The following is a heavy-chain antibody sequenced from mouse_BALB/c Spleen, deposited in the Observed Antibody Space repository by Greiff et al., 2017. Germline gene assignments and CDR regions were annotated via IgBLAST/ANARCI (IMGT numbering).Heavy chain of an antibody. D-gene: IGHD4-1*02. CDR1: GFTFSSFG. V-gene: IGHV5-17*02. CDR2: ISSGSSTI. J-gene: IGHJ1*01. Sequence: EVKLMESGGGLVQPGGSRKLSCAASGFTFSSFGMHWVRQAPEKGLEWVAYISSGSSTIYYADTVKGRFTISRDNPKNTLFLQMTSLRSEDTAMYYCAIGVQLGRWYFDVWGAGTTVTVSS. CDR3: AIGVQLGRWYFDV.